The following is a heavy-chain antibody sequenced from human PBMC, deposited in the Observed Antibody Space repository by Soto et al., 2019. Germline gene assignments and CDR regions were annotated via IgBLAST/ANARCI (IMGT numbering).Heavy chain of an antibody. CDR1: GYSFTNYG. Sequence: QVQLVQSGVEVKKPGASVKVSCKASGYSFTNYGITWVRQAPGQGLEWLGWISGYNGNTNYAQKFQGRVTMTTDTSTSTAYMALRSLRYVDTAVYYFARGGRFAVADTDYWGQGTLLTVSS. J-gene: IGHJ4*02. CDR3: ARGGRFAVADTDY. CDR2: ISGYNGNT. V-gene: IGHV1-18*01. D-gene: IGHD3-3*01.